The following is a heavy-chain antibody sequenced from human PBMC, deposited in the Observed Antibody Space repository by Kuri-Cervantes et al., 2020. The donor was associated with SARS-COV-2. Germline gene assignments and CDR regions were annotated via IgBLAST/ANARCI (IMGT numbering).Heavy chain of an antibody. CDR3: ARGGNYYGSGSYLSPFDY. V-gene: IGHV3-30-3*01. J-gene: IGHJ4*02. D-gene: IGHD3-10*01. Sequence: GGSLRLSCAASGFTFSSYAMHWVRQAPGKGLEWVAVISYDGSNKYYADSVKGRFTISRDNAKNSLYLQMNSLRAEDTALYHCARGGNYYGSGSYLSPFDYWGQGTLVTVSS. CDR1: GFTFSSYA. CDR2: ISYDGSNK.